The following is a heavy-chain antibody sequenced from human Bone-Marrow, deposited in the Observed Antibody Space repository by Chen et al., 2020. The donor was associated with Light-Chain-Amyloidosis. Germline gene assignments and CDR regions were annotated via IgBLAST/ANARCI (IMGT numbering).Heavy chain of an antibody. CDR3: AKDGGAWNFDY. Sequence: EVQLVASGGGLVQPGGSLRLSCAASGFRFSNSGLHWVRQAPGKGLEWVSYVSSSGTIRTTYAESVKGRFTISRDNSKNMVYLQLNSLRAEDTAVYYCAKDGGAWNFDYWGQGTLVTVSS. D-gene: IGHD3-10*01. V-gene: IGHV3-23*04. CDR1: GFRFSNSG. J-gene: IGHJ4*02. CDR2: VSSSGTIRT.